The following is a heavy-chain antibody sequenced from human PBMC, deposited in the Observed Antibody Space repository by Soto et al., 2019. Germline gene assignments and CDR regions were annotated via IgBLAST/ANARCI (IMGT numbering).Heavy chain of an antibody. CDR1: GYSFNSYG. J-gene: IGHJ5*02. Sequence: ASVKVSCKASGYSFNSYGISWVRQVPGQGLEWMGWISAYSANTNYAQKFQGRVTITADESTSTAYMELSSLRSEDTAVYYCARSVGIGRDIVLVPAAISWFDPWGQGTLVTVSS. CDR3: ARSVGIGRDIVLVPAAISWFDP. D-gene: IGHD2-2*02. V-gene: IGHV1-18*01. CDR2: ISAYSANT.